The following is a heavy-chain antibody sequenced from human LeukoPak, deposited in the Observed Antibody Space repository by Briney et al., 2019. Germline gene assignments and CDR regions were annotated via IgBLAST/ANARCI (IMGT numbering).Heavy chain of an antibody. J-gene: IGHJ4*02. Sequence: GGSLRLSCAASGFTFSSYAMGWVRQAPGKGLEWLSSISGSGSSTYYADSVKGRFTISRDNSKNVLYLQMISLRADDTAVYFCAKVDGITIFEVFDYWGQGTLVTVSS. V-gene: IGHV3-23*01. CDR1: GFTFSSYA. D-gene: IGHD3-3*01. CDR2: ISGSGSST. CDR3: AKVDGITIFEVFDY.